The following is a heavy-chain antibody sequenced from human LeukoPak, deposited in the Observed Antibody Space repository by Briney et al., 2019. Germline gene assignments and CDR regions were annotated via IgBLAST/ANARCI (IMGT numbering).Heavy chain of an antibody. CDR3: ARSDSGWYSDFDL. CDR1: GYSFTSYW. J-gene: IGHJ2*01. Sequence: GESLNLSCKGSGYSFTSYWIGWVRQLPGKRLEWMGIIYPSDSDPRYNPSFQGQVTISADKSISTAFLHWTSLKASDSAMYYCARSDSGWYSDFDLWGRGTLVTVSS. D-gene: IGHD6-19*01. V-gene: IGHV5-51*01. CDR2: IYPSDSDP.